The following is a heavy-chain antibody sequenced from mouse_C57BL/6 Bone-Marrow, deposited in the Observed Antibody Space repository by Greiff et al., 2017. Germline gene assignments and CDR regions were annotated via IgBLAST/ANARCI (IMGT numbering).Heavy chain of an antibody. D-gene: IGHD2-4*01. V-gene: IGHV14-3*01. CDR2: IDPANGNT. J-gene: IGHJ3*01. CDR3: ALDYPWFAY. CDR1: GFNNKNTY. Sequence: VQLQQSVAELVRPGASVKLSCTASGFNNKNTYMHWVKQRLEQGLEWIGRIDPANGNTKYAPQFPGKATITADKSSNTAYLQLSRLTSEDTAIYYCALDYPWFAYWGQGTLVTVSA.